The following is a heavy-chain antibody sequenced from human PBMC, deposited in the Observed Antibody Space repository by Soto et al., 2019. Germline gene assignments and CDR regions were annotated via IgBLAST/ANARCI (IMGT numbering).Heavy chain of an antibody. CDR1: GFTFSNAW. J-gene: IGHJ6*02. V-gene: IGHV3-15*01. CDR3: TTPVGANYYYYGMDV. CDR2: IKSKTDGGTT. Sequence: PGGSLRLSCAASGFTFSNAWMSWVRQAPGKGLEWVGRIKSKTDGGTTDYAAPVKGRFTISRDDSKNTLYLQMNSLKTEDTAVYYCTTPVGANYYYYGMDVWGQGTTVTVSS. D-gene: IGHD1-26*01.